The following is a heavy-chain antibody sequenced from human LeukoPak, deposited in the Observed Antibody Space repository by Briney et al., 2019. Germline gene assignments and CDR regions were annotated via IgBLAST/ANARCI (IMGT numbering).Heavy chain of an antibody. J-gene: IGHJ5*02. D-gene: IGHD5-24*01. Sequence: ETSLRLSCAASGFTFSNYAIYWVRQAPGKGLEWVSVISTDGNYKYYADSVEGRFAVSRDNSKNIVYLQMNSLSADDTAVYYCSRRPGATIKGFFCSWGQGTLVTVSS. CDR3: SRRPGATIKGFFCS. CDR1: GFTFSNYA. V-gene: IGHV3-30*09. CDR2: ISTDGNYK.